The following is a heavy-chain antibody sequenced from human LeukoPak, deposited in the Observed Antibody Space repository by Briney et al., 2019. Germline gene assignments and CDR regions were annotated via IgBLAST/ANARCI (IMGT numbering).Heavy chain of an antibody. CDR3: ARVYSSSWPHYYYYMDV. CDR1: GYTFTSYG. Sequence: ASVKVSCKASGYTFTSYGISWVRQAPGQGLEWMGWISAYNGNTNYAQKLQGRVTMTTDTSTSTAYMELRSLRSDDTAVYYCARVYSSSWPHYYYYMDVWGKGTTVTISS. J-gene: IGHJ6*03. CDR2: ISAYNGNT. D-gene: IGHD6-13*01. V-gene: IGHV1-18*01.